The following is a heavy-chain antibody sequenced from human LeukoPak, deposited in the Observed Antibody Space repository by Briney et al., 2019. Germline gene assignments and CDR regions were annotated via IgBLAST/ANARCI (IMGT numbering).Heavy chain of an antibody. J-gene: IGHJ4*02. D-gene: IGHD6-19*01. CDR2: ITGSGGST. V-gene: IGHV3-23*01. CDR1: GFTFRSYD. Sequence: PGGSLRLSCAASGFTFRSYDMSWVRQAPGKGLEWVSGITGSGGSTYYADSVKGRFTISRDNSKNTLYLQMNILRAEDTAIYYCAKRASALAGFQYFDSWGPGTLVSVSS. CDR3: AKRASALAGFQYFDS.